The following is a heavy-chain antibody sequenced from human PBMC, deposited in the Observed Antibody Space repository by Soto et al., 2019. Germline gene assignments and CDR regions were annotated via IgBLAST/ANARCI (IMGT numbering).Heavy chain of an antibody. Sequence: PGGSLRLSCAASGFSFSSYGMEWVRLAPGKGLEWVAATTYDGGIKHYVDSVKGRFTISRDNSKNTLYLQMNSLRVEDTATYYCAGALENPYFYYVLNVWGLGTKVTVSS. CDR1: GFSFSSYG. J-gene: IGHJ6*02. V-gene: IGHV3-30*03. CDR2: TTYDGGIK. D-gene: IGHD1-1*01. CDR3: AGALENPYFYYVLNV.